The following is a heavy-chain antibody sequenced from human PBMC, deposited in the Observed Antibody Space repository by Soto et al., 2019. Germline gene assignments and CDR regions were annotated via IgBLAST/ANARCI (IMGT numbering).Heavy chain of an antibody. D-gene: IGHD3-22*01. J-gene: IGHJ3*01. CDR1: GGTFRNYA. V-gene: IGHV1-69*12. Sequence: QVQLLQSGPEVKKPGSSVKVSCKASGGTFRNYAIHWVRQAPGLGLEWMGGIIPLFGTTNSAQQFQGRFTIXAXEXPGTVYMELSSLRSEDTAVYFCVGDSGGYANGAYDVWGQGTTITVSA. CDR2: IIPLFGTT. CDR3: VGDSGGYANGAYDV.